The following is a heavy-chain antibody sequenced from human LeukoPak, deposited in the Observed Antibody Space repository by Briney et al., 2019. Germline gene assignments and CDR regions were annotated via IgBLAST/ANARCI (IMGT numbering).Heavy chain of an antibody. CDR3: ARTSSSWYRGGYYYYGMDV. V-gene: IGHV4-61*02. CDR2: IYTSGST. Sequence: SETLPLTCTVSGGSISSGSYYWSWIRQPAGKGLEWIGRIYTSGSTNYNPSLKSRVTISVDTSKNQFSLKLSSVTAADTAVYYCARTSSSWYRGGYYYYGMDVWGQGTTVTVSS. J-gene: IGHJ6*02. CDR1: GGSISSGSYY. D-gene: IGHD6-13*01.